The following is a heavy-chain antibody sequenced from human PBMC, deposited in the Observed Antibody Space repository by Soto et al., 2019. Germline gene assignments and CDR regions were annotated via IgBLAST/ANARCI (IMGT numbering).Heavy chain of an antibody. CDR1: GGSISSYY. CDR3: ARDRGYCTNGVCHPGGWFDP. CDR2: IYYSGST. V-gene: IGHV4-59*01. J-gene: IGHJ5*02. D-gene: IGHD2-8*01. Sequence: SDTLSLTCTVSGGSISSYYWSWIRQPPGKGLEWIGYIYYSGSTNYNPSLKSRVTISVDTSKNQFSLKLSSVTAADTAVYYCARDRGYCTNGVCHPGGWFDPWGQGTLVTVSS.